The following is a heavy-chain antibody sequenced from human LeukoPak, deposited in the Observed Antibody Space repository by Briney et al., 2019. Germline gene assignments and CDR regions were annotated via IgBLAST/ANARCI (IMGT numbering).Heavy chain of an antibody. V-gene: IGHV3-48*02. CDR2: ISSSSSTI. J-gene: IGHJ6*02. Sequence: PGGSLRLSCAASGFTFSSYSMNWVRQAPGKGLEWVSYISSSSSTIYYADSVKGRFTISRDNAKNSLYLQMNSLRDEDTAVYFCIAAAGTRRYYGMDVWGQGTTVTVSS. D-gene: IGHD6-13*01. CDR3: IAAAGTRRYYGMDV. CDR1: GFTFSSYS.